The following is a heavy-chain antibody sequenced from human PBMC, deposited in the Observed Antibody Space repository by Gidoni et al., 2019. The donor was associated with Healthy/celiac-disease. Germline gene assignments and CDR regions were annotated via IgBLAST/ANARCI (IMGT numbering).Heavy chain of an antibody. CDR2: ISYDGSNK. CDR3: AREGETPSFDY. Sequence: QVQLVESGGGVVQPGRSLRLSCAASGFNFSNYAMHWVRQAPGKGLEWVAVISYDGSNKYYADSVKGRFTISRDNSKNTLYVQMNSLRIEDTAVYYCAREGETPSFDYWGQGTLVTVSS. V-gene: IGHV3-30*04. J-gene: IGHJ4*02. CDR1: GFNFSNYA.